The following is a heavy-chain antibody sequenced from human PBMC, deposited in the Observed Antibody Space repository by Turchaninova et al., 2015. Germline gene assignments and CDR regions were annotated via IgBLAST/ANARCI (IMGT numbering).Heavy chain of an antibody. Sequence: QLQLPESGPGLVKPSVTLSLPCGVSGYSISNGYYWGWIREPPGKGVEWIGSMYHGGYTYYKASLKSRATILVDTFKNQVSLRLTSVTAADTAVYYCARLSGDLDGTDYWGQGTLVTVSS. V-gene: IGHV4-38-2*01. CDR1: GYSISNGYY. CDR2: MYHGGYT. J-gene: IGHJ4*02. CDR3: ARLSGDLDGTDY. D-gene: IGHD7-27*01.